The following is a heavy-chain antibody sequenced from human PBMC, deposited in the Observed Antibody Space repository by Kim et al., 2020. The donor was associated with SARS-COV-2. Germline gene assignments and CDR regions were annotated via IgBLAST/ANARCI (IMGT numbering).Heavy chain of an antibody. CDR1: GFTFSSYS. V-gene: IGHV3-21*01. CDR3: ARDESIVGATRPWYFDL. CDR2: ISSSSSYI. Sequence: GGSLRLSCAASGFTFSSYSMNWVRQAPGKGLEWVSSISSSSSYIYYADSVKGRFTISRDNAKNSLYLQMNSLRAEDTAVYYCARDESIVGATRPWYFDLWGRGTLVTVSS. D-gene: IGHD1-26*01. J-gene: IGHJ2*01.